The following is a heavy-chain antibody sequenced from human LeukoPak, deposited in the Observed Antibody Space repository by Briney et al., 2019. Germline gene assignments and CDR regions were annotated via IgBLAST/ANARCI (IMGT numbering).Heavy chain of an antibody. Sequence: ASVKVSCKASGYTFSSYGISWVRQAPGQGLEWMGWISIYSGNTRYIEDLQGRLTMTTDTSTNTAYMELRSLRSDDTAIYFCARGKYFDRGIHAHYFDYWGQGTLVTVSS. V-gene: IGHV1-18*01. CDR3: ARGKYFDRGIHAHYFDY. D-gene: IGHD3-9*01. CDR2: ISIYSGNT. CDR1: GYTFSSYG. J-gene: IGHJ4*02.